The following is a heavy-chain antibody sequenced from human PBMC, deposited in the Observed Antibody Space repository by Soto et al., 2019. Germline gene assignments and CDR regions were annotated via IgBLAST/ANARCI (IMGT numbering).Heavy chain of an antibody. CDR2: IYYSGST. V-gene: IGHV4-39*07. J-gene: IGHJ4*02. D-gene: IGHD3-10*01. Sequence: SETLSLTCTVSGGSISSSSYYWGWIRQPPGKGLEWIGSIYYSGSTYYNPSLKRRVTISVDTSKNQFSLKLSSVTAADTAVYYCAIINIDGYYYGSGSYYKRWGQGTLVTVSS. CDR3: AIINIDGYYYGSGSYYKR. CDR1: GGSISSSSYY.